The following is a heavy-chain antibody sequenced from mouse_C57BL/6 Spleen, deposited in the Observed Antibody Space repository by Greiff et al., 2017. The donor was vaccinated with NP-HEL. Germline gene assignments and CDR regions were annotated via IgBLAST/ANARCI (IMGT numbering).Heavy chain of an antibody. D-gene: IGHD2-5*01. CDR1: GYSFTSYS. V-gene: IGHV1-66*01. Sequence: QVQLKQSGPELVKPGASVKISCKASGYSFTSYSIHWVKQRPGQGPEWIGWIYPGSGNTKYNEKFKGKATLTADTSSSTAYMQLSSLTSEDSAVYYCARSYYSNYDWYFDVWGTGTTVTVSS. CDR2: IYPGSGNT. J-gene: IGHJ1*03. CDR3: ARSYYSNYDWYFDV.